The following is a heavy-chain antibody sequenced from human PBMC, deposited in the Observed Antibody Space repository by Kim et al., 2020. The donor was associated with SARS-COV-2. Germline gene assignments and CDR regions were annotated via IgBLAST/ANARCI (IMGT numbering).Heavy chain of an antibody. J-gene: IGHJ3*02. Sequence: ASVKVSCKASGYTFTSYYMHWVRQAPGQGLEWMGIINPSGGSTSYAQKFQGRVTMTRDTSTSTVYMELSSLRSEDTAVYYCARDRLSYYDSSGYYFLQADAFDIWGQGTMVTVSS. D-gene: IGHD3-22*01. CDR1: GYTFTSYY. CDR3: ARDRLSYYDSSGYYFLQADAFDI. CDR2: INPSGGST. V-gene: IGHV1-46*01.